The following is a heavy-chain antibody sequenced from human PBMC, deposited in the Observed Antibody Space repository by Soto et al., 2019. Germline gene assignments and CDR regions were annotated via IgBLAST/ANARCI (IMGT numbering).Heavy chain of an antibody. Sequence: PGGSLRLSCAASGFTFSSYDMHWVRQATGKGLEWVSAIGTAGDTYYPGSVKGRFTISRENAKNSLYLQMNSLRAGDTAVYYCARDRRDGYNFPTMVDYWGQGTLVTVSS. CDR1: GFTFSSYD. V-gene: IGHV3-13*04. J-gene: IGHJ4*02. CDR2: IGTAGDT. CDR3: ARDRRDGYNFPTMVDY. D-gene: IGHD5-12*01.